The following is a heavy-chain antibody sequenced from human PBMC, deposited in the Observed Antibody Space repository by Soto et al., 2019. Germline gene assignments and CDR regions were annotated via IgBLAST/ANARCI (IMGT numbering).Heavy chain of an antibody. D-gene: IGHD5-18*01. J-gene: IGHJ5*02. Sequence: SETLSLTCTVSRGSISSSSYYWGWIRQPPGKGLEWIGRIYYSGSTYYNPSLKSRVTISVDTSKNQFSLKLIAVTAADTAVYYCARLSVIGHSYGYGWDWFDPWGQGTRVT. CDR2: IYYSGST. CDR1: RGSISSSSYY. V-gene: IGHV4-39*01. CDR3: ARLSVIGHSYGYGWDWFDP.